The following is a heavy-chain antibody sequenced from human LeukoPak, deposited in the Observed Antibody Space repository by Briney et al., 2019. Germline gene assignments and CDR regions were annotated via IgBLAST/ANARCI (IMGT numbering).Heavy chain of an antibody. Sequence: SETLSLTCTVSGGSISSYYWSWIRQPPGKGLEWIGYIYYSGSTNYNPSLRSRVTISVDTSKNQFSLKLSSVTAADTAVYYCARRPAHYYGMDVWGQGTTVTVSS. CDR2: IYYSGST. V-gene: IGHV4-59*08. J-gene: IGHJ6*02. CDR1: GGSISSYY. CDR3: ARRPAHYYGMDV.